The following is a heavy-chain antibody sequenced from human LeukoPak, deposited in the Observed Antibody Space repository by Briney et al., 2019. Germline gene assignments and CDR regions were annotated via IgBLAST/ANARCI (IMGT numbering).Heavy chain of an antibody. J-gene: IGHJ4*02. CDR2: ISYDGSNK. V-gene: IGHV3-30*18. Sequence: PGGSLRLSCAASGFTFSSYGMHWVRQAPGKGLEWVAVISYDGSNKYYADSVKGRFTISRDNSKNTLYLQMNSLRAEDTAVYYCAKDEYDSSGYYFFTPPDCWGQGTLVTVSS. CDR1: GFTFSSYG. D-gene: IGHD3-22*01. CDR3: AKDEYDSSGYYFFTPPDC.